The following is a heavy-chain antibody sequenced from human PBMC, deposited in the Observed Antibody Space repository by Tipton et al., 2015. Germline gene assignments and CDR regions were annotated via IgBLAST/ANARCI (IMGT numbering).Heavy chain of an antibody. Sequence: GLVKPSQTLSLTCAISGDSVSSNSGVWNWIRQSPSRGLEWLGRTYYRSKWYNDYAVSVKGRITINPDTSENQFSLQLNSVTPEDTAVYYCARGRRLGRWLQSGVYFRNWGQGTLVTVSS. J-gene: IGHJ4*02. CDR3: ARGRRLGRWLQSGVYFRN. D-gene: IGHD5-24*01. V-gene: IGHV6-1*01. CDR1: GDSVSSNSGV. CDR2: TYYRSKWYN.